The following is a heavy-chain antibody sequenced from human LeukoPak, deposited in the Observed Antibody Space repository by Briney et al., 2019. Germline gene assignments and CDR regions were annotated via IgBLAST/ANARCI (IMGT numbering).Heavy chain of an antibody. Sequence: SETLSLTCTVSGCSIRSGSYYWIWIRQPAGKGLDWIGRIYTSGSTNYNPSLKSRVTISVDTSKNQFSLNLSSVTAADTAVYYCARGVRSLGYYCMDVWGKGTTVTISS. CDR2: IYTSGST. CDR1: GCSIRSGSYY. J-gene: IGHJ6*03. CDR3: ARGVRSLGYYCMDV. V-gene: IGHV4-61*02. D-gene: IGHD3-10*01.